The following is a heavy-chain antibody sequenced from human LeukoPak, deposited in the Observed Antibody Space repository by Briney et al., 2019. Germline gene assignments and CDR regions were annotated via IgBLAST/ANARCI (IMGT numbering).Heavy chain of an antibody. CDR3: AGHHPRNTVDF. J-gene: IGHJ4*02. Sequence: SETLSLTCTVSGGSISSYYWSWIRQPPGKGLEWIAYITDIGSINYNPSLKSRVTISLDTSKNQFSLKLSSVTAADTAVYYCAGHHPRNTVDFWGQGTLVTVSS. D-gene: IGHD2-8*02. V-gene: IGHV4-59*08. CDR2: ITDIGSI. CDR1: GGSISSYY.